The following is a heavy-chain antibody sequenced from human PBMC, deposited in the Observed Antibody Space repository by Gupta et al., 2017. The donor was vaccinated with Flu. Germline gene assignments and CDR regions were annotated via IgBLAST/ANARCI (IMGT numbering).Heavy chain of an antibody. D-gene: IGHD3-3*01. Sequence: SWIRQHPGKGLEWIGYIYYSGSTYYNPSLKSRVTISVDTSKNQFSLKLSSVTAADTAVYYCARVAKDSGICGVVIAHYDYWGQGTLVTVSS. V-gene: IGHV4-31*02. CDR2: IYYSGST. J-gene: IGHJ4*02. CDR3: ARVAKDSGICGVVIAHYDY.